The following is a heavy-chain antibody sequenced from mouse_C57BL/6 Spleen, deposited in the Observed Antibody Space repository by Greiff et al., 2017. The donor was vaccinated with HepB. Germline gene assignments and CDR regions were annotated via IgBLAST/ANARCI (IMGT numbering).Heavy chain of an antibody. D-gene: IGHD2-5*01. CDR1: GYTFTDHT. Sequence: VQVVESDAELVKPGASVKISCKVSGYTFTDHTIHWMKQRPEQGLEWIGYIYPRDGSTKYNEKFKGKATLTADKSSSTAYMQLNSLTSEDSAVYFCARFPYSNYYFDYWGQGTTLTVSS. J-gene: IGHJ2*01. V-gene: IGHV1-78*01. CDR2: IYPRDGST. CDR3: ARFPYSNYYFDY.